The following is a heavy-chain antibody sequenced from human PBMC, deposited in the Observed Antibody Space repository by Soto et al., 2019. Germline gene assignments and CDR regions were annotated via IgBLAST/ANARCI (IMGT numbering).Heavy chain of an antibody. CDR1: GGSVISYY. CDR2: IYNGGTT. V-gene: IGHV4-59*02. Sequence: SETLSLTCTVSGGSVISYYWSWVLQPPGKRPEWIAYIYNGGTTNYNPSLKSRLTISLDTSKNQFSLKLSSVTAADTAVYFCARGGPSSKWLDPWGQGIQVTVSS. J-gene: IGHJ5*02. CDR3: ARGGPSSKWLDP.